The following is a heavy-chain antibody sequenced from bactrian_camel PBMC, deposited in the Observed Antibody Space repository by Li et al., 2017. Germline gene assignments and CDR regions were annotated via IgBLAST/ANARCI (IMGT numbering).Heavy chain of an antibody. CDR3: AARTYCYESVALVPWEWENYSL. CDR1: DHIFGSCQ. D-gene: IGHD3*01. CDR2: ISSSGTI. V-gene: IGHV3S55*01. Sequence: HVQLVESGGGSVQAGGSLKLSCVAPDHIFGSCQMGWFRKAPGKECELVSTISSSGTITYGDSVKGRFTISQDNAKNTLYLQMNSLKLEDTAVYTCAARTYCYESVALVPWEWENYSLRGRGTQVTVS. J-gene: IGHJ4*01.